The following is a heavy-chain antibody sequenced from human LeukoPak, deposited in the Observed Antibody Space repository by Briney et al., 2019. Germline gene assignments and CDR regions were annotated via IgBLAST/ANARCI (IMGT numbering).Heavy chain of an antibody. Sequence: ASVKVSCKASGYTFTGYYMHWVRQAPGQGLEWMGWINPNYGGIHYAQNFQGRVTVTRDTSISTAYMELSRLRSDDTAVYYCARAAYGDYWGQGTLVTVSS. J-gene: IGHJ4*02. V-gene: IGHV1-2*02. D-gene: IGHD3-16*01. CDR2: INPNYGGI. CDR3: ARAAYGDY. CDR1: GYTFTGYY.